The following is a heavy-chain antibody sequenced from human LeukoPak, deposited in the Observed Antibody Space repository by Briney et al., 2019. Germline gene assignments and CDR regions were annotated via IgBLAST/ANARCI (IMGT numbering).Heavy chain of an antibody. J-gene: IGHJ4*02. CDR3: ARESAGGKVDY. V-gene: IGHV3-74*03. CDR1: GFTLSSYW. D-gene: IGHD4-23*01. Sequence: GGSLRLSCAASGFTLSSYWMNWVRQAPGKGLVWVSRIDSDGTNTKYAESVKDRFTISRDNAKNTLHLQMNSLRAEDTAVYYCARESAGGKVDYWGQGTLVTVFS. CDR2: IDSDGTNT.